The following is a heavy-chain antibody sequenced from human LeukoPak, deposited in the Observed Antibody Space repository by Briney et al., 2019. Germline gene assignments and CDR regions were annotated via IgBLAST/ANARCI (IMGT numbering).Heavy chain of an antibody. Sequence: TGGSLRLSCAASGFTVSSNYMSWVRQAPGKGLEWVSYISSSSSTIYYADSVKGRFTISRDNAKNSLYLQMNSLRDEDTAVYYCARDSIQEWPGDYWGQGTLVTVSS. CDR1: GFTVSSNY. CDR3: ARDSIQEWPGDY. CDR2: ISSSSSTI. D-gene: IGHD3-3*01. V-gene: IGHV3-48*02. J-gene: IGHJ4*02.